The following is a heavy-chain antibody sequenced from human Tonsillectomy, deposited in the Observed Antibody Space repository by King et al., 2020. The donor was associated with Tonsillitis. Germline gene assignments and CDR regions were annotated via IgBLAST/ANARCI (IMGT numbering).Heavy chain of an antibody. V-gene: IGHV3-33*01. CDR1: GFTFSSHG. CDR3: ARDPARSFDI. J-gene: IGHJ3*02. Sequence: QLVQSGGGVVQPGRSLRLSCVASGFTFSSHGFHWVRQAPGKGLEWVADIWYDGSNEYYVDSVKGRFTISRDNAKNTVYLQMNSLRAEDAAVYYCARDPARSFDIWGQGKMVTASA. CDR2: IWYDGSNE.